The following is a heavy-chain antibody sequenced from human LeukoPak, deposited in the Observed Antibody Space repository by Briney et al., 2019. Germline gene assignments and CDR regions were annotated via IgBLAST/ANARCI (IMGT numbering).Heavy chain of an antibody. CDR3: ARKVPDRSSWYDY. CDR2: ISYSGNT. Sequence: SETLSLTCTVSGGSITGYYWSWFRQPPGKGLEWIGYISYSGNTFYNPSLKSRVTISADTSRNQVSLKVTSVTAADTAVYYCARKVPDRSSWYDYWGQGALVTVSS. J-gene: IGHJ4*02. D-gene: IGHD6-13*01. CDR1: GGSITGYY. V-gene: IGHV4-59*08.